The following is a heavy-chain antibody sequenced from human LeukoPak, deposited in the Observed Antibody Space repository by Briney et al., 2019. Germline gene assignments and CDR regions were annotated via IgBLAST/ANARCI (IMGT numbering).Heavy chain of an antibody. D-gene: IGHD3-10*01. CDR2: IYPGDSDT. CDR3: AILRYASGSYQSGVGSD. CDR1: GYSFTSYW. V-gene: IGHV5-51*01. J-gene: IGHJ4*02. Sequence: GESLKISCKGSGYSFTSYWIGWVRQMPGKGLEWMGIIYPGDSDTRYSPSFQGQVTISADKSISTAYLHWSSLKASDTAMYYCAILRYASGSYQSGVGSDWGQGTLVTVSS.